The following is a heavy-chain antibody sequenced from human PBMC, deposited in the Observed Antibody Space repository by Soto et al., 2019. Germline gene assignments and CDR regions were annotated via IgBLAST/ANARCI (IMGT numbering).Heavy chain of an antibody. CDR3: AGEDYYGSGSYFRTSYYYGMDV. J-gene: IGHJ6*02. CDR1: GGTFSSYA. Sequence: SVKVSCKASGGTFSSYAISWVRQAPGQGLEWMGGIIPIFGTANYAQKFQGRVTITADESTSTAYMELSSLRSEDTAVYYCAGEDYYGSGSYFRTSYYYGMDVWGQGTTVTVSS. D-gene: IGHD3-10*01. CDR2: IIPIFGTA. V-gene: IGHV1-69*13.